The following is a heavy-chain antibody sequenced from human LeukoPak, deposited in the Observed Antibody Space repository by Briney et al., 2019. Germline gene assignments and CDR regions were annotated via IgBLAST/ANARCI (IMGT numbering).Heavy chain of an antibody. V-gene: IGHV4-34*01. J-gene: IGHJ5*02. CDR3: ARHLPVGATVDP. D-gene: IGHD1-26*01. CDR2: INHSGST. Sequence: SETLSLTCAVCGGSFSGYYWSGIPQPPGKGLEGIGEINHSGSTNYNPSLKSRVTISVDTSKNQFSLKLSSVTAADTAVYCCARHLPVGATVDPWGQGTLVTVSS. CDR1: GGSFSGYY.